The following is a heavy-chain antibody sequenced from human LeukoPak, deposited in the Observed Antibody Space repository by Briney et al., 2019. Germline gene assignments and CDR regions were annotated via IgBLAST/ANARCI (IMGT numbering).Heavy chain of an antibody. Sequence: SETLSLTCAVYGGSFSGYYWSWIRQPPGKGLEWIGEINHSGSTNYNPSLKSRVTISVDTSKNQFSLKLSSVTAADTAVYYCAREALRIKRHFDYWGQGTLVTVSS. CDR3: AREALRIKRHFDY. CDR1: GGSFSGYY. CDR2: INHSGST. J-gene: IGHJ4*02. V-gene: IGHV4-34*01.